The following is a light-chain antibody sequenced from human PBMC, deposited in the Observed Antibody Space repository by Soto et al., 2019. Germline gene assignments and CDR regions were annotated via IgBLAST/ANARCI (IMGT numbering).Light chain of an antibody. CDR1: SSDVGGYNY. J-gene: IGLJ3*02. CDR2: DVS. V-gene: IGLV2-11*01. Sequence: QSALTQPRSVSGSPGQSVTISCTGTSSDVGGYNYVSWYQQHLGEAPKLLFYDVSERPSWVPDRFSGSKSGNTASLTISGLLAEDEADYYCSSYAGAYTWVFGGGTKLTVL. CDR3: SSYAGAYTWV.